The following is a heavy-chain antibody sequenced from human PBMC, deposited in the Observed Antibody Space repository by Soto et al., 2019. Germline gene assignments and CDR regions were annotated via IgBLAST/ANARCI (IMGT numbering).Heavy chain of an antibody. J-gene: IGHJ3*02. Sequence: GGSLRLSCAASGFTFSRYAMSWVRQAPGKGLEWVSAIGDSGGGTYYADSVKGRFTISRDNSKNTLYLQMNSLRAEDTAVYFCAKGTGWRGGAFDIWGQGTMVTVSS. V-gene: IGHV3-23*01. CDR1: GFTFSRYA. CDR2: IGDSGGGT. CDR3: AKGTGWRGGAFDI. D-gene: IGHD6-19*01.